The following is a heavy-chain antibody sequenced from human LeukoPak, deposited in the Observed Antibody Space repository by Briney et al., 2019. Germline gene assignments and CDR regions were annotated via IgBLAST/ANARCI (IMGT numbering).Heavy chain of an antibody. V-gene: IGHV3-30*04. CDR1: GFTFSKFA. CDR2: VSYDGSYK. D-gene: IGHD3-10*02. Sequence: GGSLRLSCAAAGFTFSKFAMHWVRQAPGKGLEWVAVVSYDGSYKYYADSVKGRFTISRDNSKNTLYLQMNSLRAEDTAVYYCAKGLIGSGSYYESFYYYYYMDVWGKGTTVTVSS. CDR3: AKGLIGSGSYYESFYYYYYMDV. J-gene: IGHJ6*03.